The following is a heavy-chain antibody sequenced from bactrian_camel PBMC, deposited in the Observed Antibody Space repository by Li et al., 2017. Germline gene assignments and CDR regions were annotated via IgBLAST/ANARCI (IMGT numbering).Heavy chain of an antibody. V-gene: IGHV3S54*01. CDR2: IYADGSET. Sequence: HVQLVESGGGAVQNGGSLRLSCAASGSTVTMAWFRRAPGKEREAVAGIYADGSETQYHWSVKGRFTISRDNAKNTVFLQMTSLKSEDTGLYFCVTDEQLPTNYWGQGTQVTVS. J-gene: IGHJ4*01. CDR3: VTDEQLPTNY. CDR1: GSTVT.